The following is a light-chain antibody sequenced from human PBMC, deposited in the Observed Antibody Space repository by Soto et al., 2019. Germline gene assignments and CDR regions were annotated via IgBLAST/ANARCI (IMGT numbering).Light chain of an antibody. V-gene: IGKV3-20*01. CDR3: QQYGSPLT. CDR2: GAS. J-gene: IGKJ4*01. Sequence: EIVLTQSPGTLSLSPGERATLSCRASQSVSSSYLAWYKQKPGQAPRLLIYGASSRATGIPDRFSGSGSGTDFTLTIRRLKPEDFAVYYCQQYGSPLTFGGGTKVDIK. CDR1: QSVSSSY.